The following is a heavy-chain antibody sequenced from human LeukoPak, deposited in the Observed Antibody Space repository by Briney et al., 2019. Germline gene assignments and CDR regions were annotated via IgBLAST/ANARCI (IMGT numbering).Heavy chain of an antibody. CDR1: GFTFSTYS. CDR3: ARETGYNYGSGFDP. Sequence: GGSLRLSCAASGFTFSTYSMNWVRQAPGKGLEWVSSISSSSSYIYYADSVKGRFTISRDNAKNSLYLQMNSLRAEDTAVYYCARETGYNYGSGFDPWGQGTLVTVSS. J-gene: IGHJ5*02. V-gene: IGHV3-21*01. D-gene: IGHD5-18*01. CDR2: ISSSSSYI.